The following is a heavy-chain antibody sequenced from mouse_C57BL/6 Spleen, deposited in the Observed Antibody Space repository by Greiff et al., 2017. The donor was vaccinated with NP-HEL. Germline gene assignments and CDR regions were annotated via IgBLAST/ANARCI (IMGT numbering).Heavy chain of an antibody. CDR1: GYAFTNYL. D-gene: IGHD1-1*01. J-gene: IGHJ4*01. CDR2: INPGSGGT. CDR3: ARSLHYYGSSYVYAMDY. Sequence: VQLQESGAELVRPGTSVKVSCKASGYAFTNYLIEWVKQRPGQGLEWIGVINPGSGGTNYNEKFKGKATLTADKSSSTAYMQLSSLTSEDSAVYFCARSLHYYGSSYVYAMDYWGQGTSVTVSS. V-gene: IGHV1-54*01.